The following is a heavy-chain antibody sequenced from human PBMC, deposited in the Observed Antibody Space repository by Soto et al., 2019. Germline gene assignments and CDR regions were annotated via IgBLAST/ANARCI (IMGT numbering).Heavy chain of an antibody. V-gene: IGHV6-1*01. CDR1: GDSVSSNSAA. CDR3: ARDRLLWFGELLFYYYYGMDV. Sequence: SQTLSLPCAISGDSVSSNSAAWNWIRQSPSRGLEWLGRTYYRSKWYNDYAVSVKSRITINPDTSKNQFSLQLNSVTPEDTAVYYCARDRLLWFGELLFYYYYGMDVWGQGTTVTVSS. J-gene: IGHJ6*02. D-gene: IGHD3-10*01. CDR2: TYYRSKWYN.